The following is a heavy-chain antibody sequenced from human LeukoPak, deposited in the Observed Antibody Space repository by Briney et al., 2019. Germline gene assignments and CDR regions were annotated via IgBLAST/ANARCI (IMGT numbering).Heavy chain of an antibody. D-gene: IGHD5-18*01. CDR2: IRSKAYGGTT. CDR1: GFTFGDYA. Sequence: GGSLRLSCTGSGFTFGDYAMSWVRQAPGKGLEWVGFIRSKAYGGTTEYAASVKGRFTISRDDSKSIASLQMNSLKTEDTAVYYCTTQKKTWIQLSDYWGQGTLVTVSS. CDR3: TTQKKTWIQLSDY. J-gene: IGHJ4*02. V-gene: IGHV3-49*04.